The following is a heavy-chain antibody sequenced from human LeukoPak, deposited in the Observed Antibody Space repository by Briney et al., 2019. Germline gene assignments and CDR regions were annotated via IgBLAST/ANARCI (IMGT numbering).Heavy chain of an antibody. J-gene: IGHJ4*02. V-gene: IGHV1-8*01. CDR3: ARSFRGYSGYDLGDY. CDR2: MNPNSGNT. D-gene: IGHD5-12*01. CDR1: GYTFTSYD. Sequence: ASVKVSCKASGYTFTSYDINWVRQATGQGLEWMGWMNPNSGNTGYAQKFQGRVTMTRDTSISTAYMELSSLRSEDTAVYYCARSFRGYSGYDLGDYWGQGTLVTVSS.